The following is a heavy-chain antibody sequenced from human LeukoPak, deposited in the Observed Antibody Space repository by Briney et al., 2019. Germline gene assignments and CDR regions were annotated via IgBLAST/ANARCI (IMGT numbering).Heavy chain of an antibody. D-gene: IGHD2-2*01. CDR2: IKRDGSEK. CDR1: GFTFNNYW. CDR3: AREDDLEVPARRGDWFDP. V-gene: IGHV3-7*01. J-gene: IGHJ5*02. Sequence: GGSLRLSCVVSGFTFNNYWMSWVRQAPGKGLEWVANIKRDGSEKNYVDSVNGRFTISRDNARNSLYLQMNSLRAEDTAVYYCAREDDLEVPARRGDWFDPWGQGTLVTVSS.